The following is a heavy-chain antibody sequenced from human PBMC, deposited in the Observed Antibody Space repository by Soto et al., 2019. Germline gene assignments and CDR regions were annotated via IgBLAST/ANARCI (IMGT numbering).Heavy chain of an antibody. D-gene: IGHD2-2*01. CDR3: ARLNIVVVPAAKNWFDP. CDR1: GYSFTSYW. CDR2: IYPGDSDT. Sequence: GESLKISCKGSGYSFTSYWIGWVRQMPGKGLEWMGIIYPGDSDTRYSPSFQGQVTISADKSISTAYLQWSSLKAPDTAMYYCARLNIVVVPAAKNWFDPSGPGTLVTVSS. V-gene: IGHV5-51*01. J-gene: IGHJ5*02.